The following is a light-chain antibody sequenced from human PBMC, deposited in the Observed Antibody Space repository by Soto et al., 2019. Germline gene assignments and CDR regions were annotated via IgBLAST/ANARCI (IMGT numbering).Light chain of an antibody. V-gene: IGKV2-28*01. CDR1: QCLLQNNGYNY. J-gene: IGKJ5*01. CDR3: MQALQSLT. CDR2: LGS. Sequence: IVMRQSPRALAAPPGEPGSISCRSNQCLLQNNGYNYLDWYMQKPGQSPQLLIYLGSNRASGVPDRFSGSGSGTDFTLKISRVEAADVGVYYCMQALQSLTFGQGTQLEIK.